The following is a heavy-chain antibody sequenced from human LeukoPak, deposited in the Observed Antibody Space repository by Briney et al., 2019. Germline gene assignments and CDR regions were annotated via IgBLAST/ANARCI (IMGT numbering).Heavy chain of an antibody. CDR2: IYPGDSDT. D-gene: IGHD4-17*01. J-gene: IGHJ4*02. CDR3: ARHMTVTTSALDY. Sequence: GESLQISCKSSGYRFTNYWIDWVRQLPGKGLEWMGIIYPGDSDTRYSPSFQGQATISADKSISTAYLQWSSLKASDTAMYYCARHMTVTTSALDYWGQGTLVTVSS. V-gene: IGHV5-51*01. CDR1: GYRFTNYW.